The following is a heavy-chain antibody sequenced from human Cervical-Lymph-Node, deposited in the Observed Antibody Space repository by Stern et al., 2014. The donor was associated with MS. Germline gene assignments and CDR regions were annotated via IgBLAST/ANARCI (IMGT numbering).Heavy chain of an antibody. D-gene: IGHD1-14*01. Sequence: VQLMQSGAELIRPGESLKISCKGSGDKFSIYWIAWVRQMPGKGLEWMGMIYPGGCAPRYSPGFHGQGTMSADTSPSTAHLQRSSLNASDAAMYFCARQTTAWASDVWGQGTLVTVSS. CDR3: ARQTTAWASDV. CDR2: IYPGGCAP. CDR1: GDKFSIYW. J-gene: IGHJ4*02. V-gene: IGHV5-51*01.